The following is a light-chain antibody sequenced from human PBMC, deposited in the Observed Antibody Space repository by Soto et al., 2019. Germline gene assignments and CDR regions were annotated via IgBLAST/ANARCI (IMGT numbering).Light chain of an antibody. CDR2: DVS. J-gene: IGLJ2*01. CDR3: SSYTRSSTVV. Sequence: QSALTQPASVSGSPGQSITISCTGTSSDVGCYNYVSWYQQHPGKAPKLMIYDVSNRPSGVSNRFSGSKSGNTASLTISGLQAEDEADYYCSSYTRSSTVVFGGGTKLTVL. V-gene: IGLV2-14*01. CDR1: SSDVGCYNY.